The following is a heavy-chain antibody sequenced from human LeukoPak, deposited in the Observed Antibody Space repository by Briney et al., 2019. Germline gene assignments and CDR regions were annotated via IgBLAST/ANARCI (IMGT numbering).Heavy chain of an antibody. CDR3: ARAYYDILTGYYAPPYGMDV. CDR1: GFTVSSNY. J-gene: IGHJ6*02. D-gene: IGHD3-9*01. V-gene: IGHV3-66*01. CDR2: IYSGGSA. Sequence: GGSLRLSCAAPGFTVSSNYMSWVRQAPGKGLEWVSVIYSGGSAYYADSVKGRFTISRDNSKNTLYLQMDSLRAEDTAVYYCARAYYDILTGYYAPPYGMDVWGQGTTVTVSS.